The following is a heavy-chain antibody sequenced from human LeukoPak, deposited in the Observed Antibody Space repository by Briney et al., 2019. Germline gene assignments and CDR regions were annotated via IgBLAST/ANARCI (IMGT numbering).Heavy chain of an antibody. CDR3: ATVNISPLQGFDP. D-gene: IGHD2/OR15-2a*01. V-gene: IGHV1-8*03. J-gene: IGHJ5*02. Sequence: ASVKVSCKASGYTFTSYDINWVRQATGQGLEWMGWMNPNSGNTGYAQKFQGRVTITRNTSISTAYMELSSLRSEDTAVYYCATVNISPLQGFDPWGQGTLVTVSS. CDR2: MNPNSGNT. CDR1: GYTFTSYD.